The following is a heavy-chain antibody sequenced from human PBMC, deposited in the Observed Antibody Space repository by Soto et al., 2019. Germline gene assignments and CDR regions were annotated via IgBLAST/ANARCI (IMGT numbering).Heavy chain of an antibody. CDR1: GYTFTSYY. CDR3: ARSNRDYYYGMDV. J-gene: IGHJ6*02. D-gene: IGHD3-10*01. CDR2: INPSGGST. Sequence: ASVKVSCKASGYTFTSYYIHWVRQAPGQGLEWVGLINPSGGSTTYAQKFQGRVTITADKSTNTAYMELSSLRSEDTAVYYCARSNRDYYYGMDVWGQGTTVTVSS. V-gene: IGHV1-46*01.